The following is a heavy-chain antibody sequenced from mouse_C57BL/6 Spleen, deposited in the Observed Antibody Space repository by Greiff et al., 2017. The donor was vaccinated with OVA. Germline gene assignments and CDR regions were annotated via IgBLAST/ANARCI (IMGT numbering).Heavy chain of an antibody. Sequence: VQLQQSGAELVRPGASVKLSCTASGFNIKDDYMHWVKQRPEQGLEWIGWIDPENGDNEYASKFQGRGTITADTSTNTAYQQLRSLTSDDTAVYYCTTDGSRDWYFDVWGTGTTVTVSS. CDR1: GFNIKDDY. CDR3: TTDGSRDWYFDV. CDR2: IDPENGDN. D-gene: IGHD1-1*01. V-gene: IGHV14-4*01. J-gene: IGHJ1*03.